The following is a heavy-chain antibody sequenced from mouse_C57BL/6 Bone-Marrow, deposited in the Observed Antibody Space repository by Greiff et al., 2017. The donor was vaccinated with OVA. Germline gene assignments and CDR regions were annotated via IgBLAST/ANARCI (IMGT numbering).Heavy chain of an antibody. CDR2: IWSGGST. V-gene: IGHV2-2*01. Sequence: VMLVESGPGLVQPSQSLSITCTVSGFSLTSYGVHWVRQSPGKGLEWLGVIWSGGSTDYNAAFISRLSISKDNSKSQVFFKMNSLQADDNAIYYCARKWDNYPTPWYFDVWGTGTTVTVSS. CDR1: GFSLTSYG. CDR3: ARKWDNYPTPWYFDV. D-gene: IGHD1-3*01. J-gene: IGHJ1*03.